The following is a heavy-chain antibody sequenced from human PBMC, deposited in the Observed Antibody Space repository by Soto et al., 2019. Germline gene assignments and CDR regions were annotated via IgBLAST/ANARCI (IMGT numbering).Heavy chain of an antibody. V-gene: IGHV1-18*01. CDR1: GYTFTNYG. CDR2: FSTYRGDP. D-gene: IGHD3-9*01. J-gene: IGHJ4*02. CDR3: ARFDYTKYLFDF. Sequence: RASVKVSCKASGYTFTNYGIGWVRQAPGQGLEWMGWFSTYRGDPTYAQKLQGRVTMTTDSSTSTAYMELRSLRSDDTALYYCARFDYTKYLFDFWGQGTLVTVSS.